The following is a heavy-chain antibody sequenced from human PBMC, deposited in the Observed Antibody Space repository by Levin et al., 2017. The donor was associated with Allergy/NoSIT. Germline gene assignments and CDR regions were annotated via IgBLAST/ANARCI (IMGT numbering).Heavy chain of an antibody. J-gene: IGHJ4*02. Sequence: GGSLRLSCAASGFTFSNYGMHWVRQAPGKGLEWVAVISYDGSRKYYADSVRGRFTISRDNSKRTLYLDMSSLRAEDTAVYYCARAETGFDLYFFDSWGQGALVTVSS. V-gene: IGHV3-30*03. D-gene: IGHD5-12*01. CDR3: ARAETGFDLYFFDS. CDR2: ISYDGSRK. CDR1: GFTFSNYG.